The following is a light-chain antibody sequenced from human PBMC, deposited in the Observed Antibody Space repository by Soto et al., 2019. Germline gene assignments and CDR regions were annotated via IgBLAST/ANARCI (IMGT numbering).Light chain of an antibody. Sequence: ALTQPASVSGSPGQSITISCTGTSSDVGGYNYVSWYQQHPGKAPKLIIYDVTDRPSGVSNRFSGSKSGNTASLTISGLQAEDEADYYCSSYTSTSTPWVFGTGTKVTVL. CDR1: SSDVGGYNY. CDR3: SSYTSTSTPWV. J-gene: IGLJ1*01. CDR2: DVT. V-gene: IGLV2-14*01.